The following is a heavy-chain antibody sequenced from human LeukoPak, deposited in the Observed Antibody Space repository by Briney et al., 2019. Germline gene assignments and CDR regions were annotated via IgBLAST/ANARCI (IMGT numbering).Heavy chain of an antibody. CDR1: GYSITSGYN. Sequence: SETLSLTCTVSGYSITSGYNWPWIRQPPGKVLEWIGSIYHSGSAYYNPSLKSRVTISVDTSKNQFSLKLSSVTAADTAVYYCVRYCSSTTCYTRAVDYWGQGTLVTVSS. V-gene: IGHV4-38-2*02. D-gene: IGHD2-2*02. CDR3: VRYCSSTTCYTRAVDY. J-gene: IGHJ4*02. CDR2: IYHSGSA.